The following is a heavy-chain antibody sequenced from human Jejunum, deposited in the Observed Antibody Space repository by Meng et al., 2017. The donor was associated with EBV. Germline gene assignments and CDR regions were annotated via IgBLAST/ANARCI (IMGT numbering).Heavy chain of an antibody. CDR1: GNSLNSYG. D-gene: IGHD6-19*01. CDR2: ISAYNGNT. Sequence: QVQLGQTGGEGKKPGASVKISCKVSGNSLNSYGITWVRQAPGQGLEWMGWISAYNGNTKYGEKFQDRVTVTRDRSTSTSYMEVRSLRSDDTAVYFCASGGVVVAGSYYFDSWGLGTLVTASS. CDR3: ASGGVVVAGSYYFDS. V-gene: IGHV1-18*01. J-gene: IGHJ4*01.